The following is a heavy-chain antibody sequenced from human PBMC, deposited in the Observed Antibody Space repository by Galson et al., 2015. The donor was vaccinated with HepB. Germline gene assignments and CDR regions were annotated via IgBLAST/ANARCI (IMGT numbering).Heavy chain of an antibody. CDR1: EFTFTTYG. V-gene: IGHV3-30*03. CDR3: AREARLANWYFDL. CDR2: ISSGGSIQ. D-gene: IGHD2-21*01. J-gene: IGHJ2*01. Sequence: SLRLSCAASEFTFTTYGMHWVRQAPGKGPEWVAVISSGGSIQRYADSVKGRFTISRDNSKNTLYLQMSSLRTEDTAVYYCAREARLANWYFDLWGRGTLVTVSS.